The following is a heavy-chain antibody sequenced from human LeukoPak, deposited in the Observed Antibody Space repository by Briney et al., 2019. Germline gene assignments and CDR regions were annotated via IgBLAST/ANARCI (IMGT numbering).Heavy chain of an antibody. CDR1: GGSISSGSYY. D-gene: IGHD3-10*01. CDR3: ASTYYGSGSAHY. Sequence: SQTLSLTYTVSGGSISSGSYYWSRIRQPAGKGLEWIGRIYTSGSTNYNPSLKSRVTVSVDTSKNQFSLKLSSVTAADTAVYYCASTYYGSGSAHYWGQGTLVTVSS. J-gene: IGHJ4*02. CDR2: IYTSGST. V-gene: IGHV4-61*02.